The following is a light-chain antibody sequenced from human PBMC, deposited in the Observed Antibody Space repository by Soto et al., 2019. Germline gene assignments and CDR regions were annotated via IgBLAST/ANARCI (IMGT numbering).Light chain of an antibody. J-gene: IGKJ1*01. CDR3: QQYNNWPTWT. Sequence: EIVWPQSPGTLSLAPGERATLSCRASQSVSSNLAWYQQKPGQAPRLLIYGASTRATGIPARFSGSGSGTEFTLTISSLQSEDFAVYYCQQYNNWPTWTFGQGTKVDI. CDR2: GAS. CDR1: QSVSSN. V-gene: IGKV3-15*01.